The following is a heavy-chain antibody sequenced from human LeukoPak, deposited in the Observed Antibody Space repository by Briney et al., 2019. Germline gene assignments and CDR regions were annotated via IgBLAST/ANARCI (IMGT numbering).Heavy chain of an antibody. D-gene: IGHD5-12*01. CDR2: MNPNSGNT. Sequence: ASVKVSCKASGYTFTSYDINWVRQATGQGLEWMGWMNPNSGNTGYAQKFKGRVTMTRNTSISTAYMELSSLRSEDTAVYYCARAREEVATSYWGQGTLVTVSS. J-gene: IGHJ4*02. CDR1: GYTFTSYD. CDR3: ARAREEVATSY. V-gene: IGHV1-8*01.